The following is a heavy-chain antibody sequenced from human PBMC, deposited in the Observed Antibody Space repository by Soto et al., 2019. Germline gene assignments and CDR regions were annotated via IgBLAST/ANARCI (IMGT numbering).Heavy chain of an antibody. V-gene: IGHV3-21*01. CDR2: ISDNGKYI. Sequence: PGGSLRLSCAASGFTFRLYSLNWVRQAPGKGLEWVSSISDNGKYIYYADSVKGRFTISRDNAKNSLYLQMNSLRAEDTAVYYCARVGGIEYYFDYWGQGTLVTVSS. D-gene: IGHD5-12*01. J-gene: IGHJ4*02. CDR3: ARVGGIEYYFDY. CDR1: GFTFRLYS.